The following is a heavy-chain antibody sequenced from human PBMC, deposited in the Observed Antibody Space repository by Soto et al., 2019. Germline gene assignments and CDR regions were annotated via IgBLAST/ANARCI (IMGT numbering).Heavy chain of an antibody. Sequence: GGSLRLSCAASGFTFSSYAMSWVRQAPGKGLEWVSAISGSGGSTYYADSVKGRFTISRDNSKNTLYLQMNSLRAEDTAVYYCAKGVLVPAAMRGAYYYYYGMDVWGQGTTVTVSS. CDR3: AKGVLVPAAMRGAYYYYYGMDV. V-gene: IGHV3-23*01. CDR1: GFTFSSYA. CDR2: ISGSGGST. D-gene: IGHD2-2*01. J-gene: IGHJ6*02.